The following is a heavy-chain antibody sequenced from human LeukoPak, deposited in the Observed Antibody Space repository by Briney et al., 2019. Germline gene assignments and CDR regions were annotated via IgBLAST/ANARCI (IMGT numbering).Heavy chain of an antibody. CDR3: ARGIVVVPAAPPDY. J-gene: IGHJ4*02. D-gene: IGHD2-2*01. V-gene: IGHV1-18*01. CDR2: ISAYNGNT. CDR1: GYTFTSYG. Sequence: ASVKVSCKASGYTFTSYGISWVRQAPGQGLGWMGWISAYNGNTNYAQKLQGRVTMTTDTSTSTVYMELRGLRSDDTAVYYCARGIVVVPAAPPDYWGQGTLVTVSS.